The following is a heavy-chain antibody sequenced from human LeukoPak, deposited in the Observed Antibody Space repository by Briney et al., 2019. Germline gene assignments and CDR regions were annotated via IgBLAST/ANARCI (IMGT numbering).Heavy chain of an antibody. Sequence: SETLSLTCTVSGDSISSYYWTWIRQPPGKGLEWIGYIYYSGNTNYNPSLKSRVTISLDTSKNQFSLKLSSVAAADTAVYYCARLISSSWRFDHWGQGTLVTVSS. D-gene: IGHD6-13*01. CDR2: IYYSGNT. CDR3: ARLISSSWRFDH. V-gene: IGHV4-59*12. CDR1: GDSISSYY. J-gene: IGHJ4*02.